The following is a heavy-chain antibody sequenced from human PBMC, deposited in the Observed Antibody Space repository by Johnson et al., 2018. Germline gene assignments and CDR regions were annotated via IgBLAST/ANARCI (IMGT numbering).Heavy chain of an antibody. Sequence: VQLQESGGGLVQPGGSLRLSCAASGFTFSSYWMHWVRQAPGKGLVWVSYINSRSSTIYYADSVKGRCTISRDNAKNSLYLQMNSLRAEDTAVYYCARDKDGGYYYYMDVWGKGTTVTVS. J-gene: IGHJ6*03. CDR3: ARDKDGGYYYYMDV. CDR2: INSRSSTI. V-gene: IGHV3-48*01. D-gene: IGHD3-16*01. CDR1: GFTFSSYW.